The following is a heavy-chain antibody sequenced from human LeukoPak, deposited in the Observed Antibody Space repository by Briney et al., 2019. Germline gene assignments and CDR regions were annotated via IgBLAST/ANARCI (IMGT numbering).Heavy chain of an antibody. V-gene: IGHV1-69*04. CDR1: GGTFSSYA. J-gene: IGHJ2*01. Sequence: PLASVKVSCKASGGTFSSYAISWVRQAPGQGLEWMGRIIPILGTANYAQKFQGRVTITADKSTSTAYMELSSLRSEDTAVYYCARQAEQWEWLLLGGVGYFDLWGRGTLVTVSS. CDR2: IIPILGTA. D-gene: IGHD3-22*01. CDR3: ARQAEQWEWLLLGGVGYFDL.